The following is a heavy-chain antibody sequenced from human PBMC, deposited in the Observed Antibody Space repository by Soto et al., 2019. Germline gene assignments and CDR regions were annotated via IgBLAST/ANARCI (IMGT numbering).Heavy chain of an antibody. CDR2: IYYSGAS. Sequence: QVQLQESGPGLVKPSQTLSLTCSVSGGSISSGDYYWSWIRQPPGKGLEWIGYIYYSGASFYTPSRKSRVTILVDTSKNHFSLNLRSVTAADTAVYFCARDRYYDGSGPPGRGFDFWGQGTVVTVSS. CDR1: GGSISSGDYY. D-gene: IGHD3-22*01. CDR3: ARDRYYDGSGPPGRGFDF. V-gene: IGHV4-30-4*01. J-gene: IGHJ3*01.